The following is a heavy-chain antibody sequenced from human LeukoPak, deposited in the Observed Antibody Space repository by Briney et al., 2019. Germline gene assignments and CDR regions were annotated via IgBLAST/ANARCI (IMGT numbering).Heavy chain of an antibody. CDR2: ISGSGDST. J-gene: IGHJ4*02. D-gene: IGHD2-15*01. Sequence: GGSLRLSCAASGFIFSNFAMTWVRQAPGRGLEWVSAISGSGDSTYYAHSVKGRFTISRDNSKNTLFLQMSSPRAEDTAVYYCAKERDIVVVVAGVGGYWGQGTLVTVSS. CDR3: AKERDIVVVVAGVGGY. V-gene: IGHV3-23*01. CDR1: GFIFSNFA.